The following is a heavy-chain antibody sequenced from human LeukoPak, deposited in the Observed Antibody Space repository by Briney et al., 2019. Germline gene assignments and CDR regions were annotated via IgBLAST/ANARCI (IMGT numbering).Heavy chain of an antibody. Sequence: GESLKISCKGSGYSFTSYWIGWVRQMPGKGPGWMGIIYPGDSDTRYSPSFQGQVTISADKSISTAYLQWSSLKASDTAMYYCATYDSSGRDAFDIWGQGTMVTVSS. D-gene: IGHD3-22*01. CDR3: ATYDSSGRDAFDI. V-gene: IGHV5-51*01. CDR2: IYPGDSDT. CDR1: GYSFTSYW. J-gene: IGHJ3*02.